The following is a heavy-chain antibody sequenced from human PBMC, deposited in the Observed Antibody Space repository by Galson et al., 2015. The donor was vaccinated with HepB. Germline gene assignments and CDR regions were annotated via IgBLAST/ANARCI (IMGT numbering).Heavy chain of an antibody. J-gene: IGHJ3*02. CDR3: ARGGVVSGAFDI. D-gene: IGHD5/OR15-5a*01. CDR1: GFTFSSYW. CDR2: INSDGSST. V-gene: IGHV3-74*01. Sequence: SLRLSCAASGFTFSSYWMHWVRQAPGKGLVWVSRINSDGSSTSYADSVKGRFTISRDNAKNTLYLQMNSLRAEDTAVYYCARGGVVSGAFDIWGQGTMVTVSS.